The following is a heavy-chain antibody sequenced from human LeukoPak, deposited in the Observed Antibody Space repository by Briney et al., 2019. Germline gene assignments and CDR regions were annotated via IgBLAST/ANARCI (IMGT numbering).Heavy chain of an antibody. J-gene: IGHJ4*02. V-gene: IGHV4-59*08. CDR1: GGSSSSYY. Sequence: NLSETLSLTCTVSGGSSSSYYWSWIRQPPGKGLELSGYIDYRGGTNYNPSLESRVTISGDTSKNEFSLKLTSVTAADTAVYYCARGRLIVAPGVYYFEYWGQGTLVTVSS. CDR2: IDYRGGT. D-gene: IGHD5-12*01. CDR3: ARGRLIVAPGVYYFEY.